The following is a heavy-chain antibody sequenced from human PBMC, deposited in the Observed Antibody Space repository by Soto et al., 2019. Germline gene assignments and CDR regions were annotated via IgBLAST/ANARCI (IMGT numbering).Heavy chain of an antibody. J-gene: IGHJ4*02. CDR2: IYYSGST. CDR3: ARVEVSSVSLDY. D-gene: IGHD3-22*01. CDR1: GGSISSYS. V-gene: IGHV4-59*01. Sequence: QVQLQESGPGLVKPSETLSLTCTVSGGSISSYSWSWIRQPPGKGLEWIGYIYYSGSTNYNPSLKGRVPRAVDTSKSQFSLKLSSVTAPDTAVYYCARVEVSSVSLDYWGQGTLVTVSS.